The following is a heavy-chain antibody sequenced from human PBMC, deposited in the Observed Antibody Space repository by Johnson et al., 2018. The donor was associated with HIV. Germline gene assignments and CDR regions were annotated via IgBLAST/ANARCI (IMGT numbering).Heavy chain of an antibody. J-gene: IGHJ3*02. CDR2: MSYNASNK. Sequence: QVQLLESGGGLVQPGGSLRLPCAASGFNFSNDAIHWVRQAPGKGLEWVAIMSYNASNKYYADSVKGRFTISRDNSKNTLYLEMNSLRAEDTAVYYCARVRPNPTVTTRGAAFDIWGQGTMVTVSS. CDR3: ARVRPNPTVTTRGAAFDI. V-gene: IGHV3-30*04. CDR1: GFNFSNDA. D-gene: IGHD4-17*01.